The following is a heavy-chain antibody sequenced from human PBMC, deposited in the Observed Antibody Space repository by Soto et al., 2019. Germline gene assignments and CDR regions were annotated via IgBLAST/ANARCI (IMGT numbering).Heavy chain of an antibody. J-gene: IGHJ4*02. CDR3: ARGGDKLTGTKFLSFDY. D-gene: IGHD1-20*01. CDR1: GGTFSSYA. CDR2: IIPIFGTA. V-gene: IGHV1-69*12. Sequence: QVQLVQSGAEVKKPGSSVKVSCKASGGTFSSYAISWVRQAPGQGLEWMGGIIPIFGTANYAQKFQGRVTITADESTSTAYRELSSLRSEDTAVYYCARGGDKLTGTKFLSFDYWGQGTLVTVSS.